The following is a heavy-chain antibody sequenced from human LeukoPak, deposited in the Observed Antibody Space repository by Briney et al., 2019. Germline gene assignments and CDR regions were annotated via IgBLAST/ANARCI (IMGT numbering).Heavy chain of an antibody. CDR3: AKDHAGDSGLYEDFDS. V-gene: IGHV3-23*01. Sequence: GGSLRLSCAASGFTFSSYAMNWVRQAPGKGLEWVSAICSNDNNTYYANSVKGRFTISRDNSKNTLSLQLNSLRAEDTAVYYCAKDHAGDSGLYEDFDSWGQGTLVTVSS. CDR1: GFTFSSYA. J-gene: IGHJ4*02. D-gene: IGHD3-16*01. CDR2: ICSNDNNT.